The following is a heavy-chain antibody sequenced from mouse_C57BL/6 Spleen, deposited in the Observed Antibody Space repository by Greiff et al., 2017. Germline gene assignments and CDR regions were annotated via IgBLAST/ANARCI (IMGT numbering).Heavy chain of an antibody. CDR1: GYTFTSYW. V-gene: IGHV1-52*01. CDR3: ARAWSSYFDY. CDR2: IDPSDSET. J-gene: IGHJ2*01. D-gene: IGHD1-1*01. Sequence: QVQLQQPGAELVRPGSSVKLSCKASGYTFTSYWMHWVKQRPIQGLEWIGNIDPSDSETHYNQKFKDKVTLTVDKSTSTAYMQLTSRRSEDTAVYYCARAWSSYFDYWGQGTTLTVSS.